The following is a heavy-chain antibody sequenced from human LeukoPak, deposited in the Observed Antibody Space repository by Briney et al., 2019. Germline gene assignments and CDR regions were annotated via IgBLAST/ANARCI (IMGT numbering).Heavy chain of an antibody. CDR2: INPSGGST. V-gene: IGHV1-46*03. J-gene: IGHJ5*02. D-gene: IGHD3-3*01. CDR3: ARDGRVHYDFWSGYYRDEVWFDP. Sequence: ASVKVSCKASGYTFTSYYMHCLRQAPGQGLEWMGIINPSGGSTSYAQKFQGRVTMTRDTSTSTVYVELSSLRSEDTAVYYCARDGRVHYDFWSGYYRDEVWFDPWGQGTLVTVSS. CDR1: GYTFTSYY.